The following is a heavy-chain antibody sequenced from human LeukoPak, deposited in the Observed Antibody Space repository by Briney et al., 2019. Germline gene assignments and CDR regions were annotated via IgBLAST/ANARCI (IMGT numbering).Heavy chain of an antibody. J-gene: IGHJ4*02. Sequence: PGGSLRLSCAASGFTFSSYAMTWVRQAPGKGLEWVSAISGSGGSTYYADSVKGRFTISRDNSKNTLYLQMNSLRAEDTAVYYCAKVFYGDFKYYFDYWGQGTLVTVSS. CDR1: GFTFSSYA. D-gene: IGHD4-17*01. CDR3: AKVFYGDFKYYFDY. CDR2: ISGSGGST. V-gene: IGHV3-23*01.